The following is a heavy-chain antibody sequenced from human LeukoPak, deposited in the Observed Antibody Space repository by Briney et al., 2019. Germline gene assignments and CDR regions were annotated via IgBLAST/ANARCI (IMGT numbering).Heavy chain of an antibody. CDR3: ARHKAGTTADY. J-gene: IGHJ4*02. V-gene: IGHV4-59*08. CDR1: GGSISGYF. Sequence: PSETLSLTCTVSGGSISGYFWSWIRQPPGKGLEWIGYIYPSGTTNYNPSLKSRVTISFDASKNQSSLKLSSVTAADTAVYYCARHKAGTTADYWGQGTLVTVSS. D-gene: IGHD1-1*01. CDR2: IYPSGTT.